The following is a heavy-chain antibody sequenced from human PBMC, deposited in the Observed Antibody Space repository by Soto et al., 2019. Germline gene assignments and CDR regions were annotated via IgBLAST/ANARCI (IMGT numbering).Heavy chain of an antibody. J-gene: IGHJ4*02. CDR1: GFTFSSYA. D-gene: IGHD6-6*01. V-gene: IGHV3-23*01. CDR2: ISGSGGST. Sequence: GGSLRLSCAASGFTFSSYAMSWVRQAPGKGLEWVSAISGSGGSTYYADSVKDRFTISRDNSKNTLYLQMNSLRAEDTAVYYCAKVGNSSSSPLIDYWGQGTLVTVSS. CDR3: AKVGNSSSSPLIDY.